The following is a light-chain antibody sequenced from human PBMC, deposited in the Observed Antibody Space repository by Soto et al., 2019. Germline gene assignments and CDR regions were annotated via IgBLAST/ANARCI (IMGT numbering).Light chain of an antibody. CDR3: SSFAGINNLL. J-gene: IGLJ2*01. CDR1: SSDVGAYDY. Sequence: QSVLTQPPSASGSSGQSVTISCTGTSSDVGAYDYVSWYQQHPGKAPKLMIYEVSQRPSGVPDRFSGSKSGNTASLTISGLQAEDEGDYYCSSFAGINNLLFGGGTKLTVL. CDR2: EVS. V-gene: IGLV2-8*01.